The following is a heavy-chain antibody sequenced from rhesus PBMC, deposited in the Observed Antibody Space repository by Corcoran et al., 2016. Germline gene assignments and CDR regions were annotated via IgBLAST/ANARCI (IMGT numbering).Heavy chain of an antibody. V-gene: IGHV3-7*01. CDR3: TRGYDSGPFDY. CDR1: GFTFGDNG. J-gene: IGHJ4*01. D-gene: IGHD3-28*01. CDR2: IGNTGKTN. Sequence: EVQLVESGGGLVQPGGSLRLSCAASGFTFGDNGMQWVRQAPGKGLEWVSSIGNTGKTNCYADSVKGRFTVSRDNAKNSLSLQMNSLRAEDTAVYYCTRGYDSGPFDYWGQGVLVTVSS.